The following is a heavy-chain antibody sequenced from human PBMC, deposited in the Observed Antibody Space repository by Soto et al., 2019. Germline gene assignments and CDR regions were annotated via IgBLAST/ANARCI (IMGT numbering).Heavy chain of an antibody. J-gene: IGHJ6*01. Sequence: QVQLVQSGAEVKKPGSSMKVSCKASGGIFSDLAFSWVRQAPGQGPEWMGGIMPIFGRPDYAQKFRGRVTITADESTSTAYVELRSLTSEDTAVYYCATGLRTGGLGNDADGMDVW. CDR2: IMPIFGRP. D-gene: IGHD2-15*01. CDR3: ATGLRTGGLGNDADGMDV. CDR1: GGIFSDLA. V-gene: IGHV1-69*12.